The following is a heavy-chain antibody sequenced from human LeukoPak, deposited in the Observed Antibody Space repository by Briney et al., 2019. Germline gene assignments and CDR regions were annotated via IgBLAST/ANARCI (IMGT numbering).Heavy chain of an antibody. CDR2: IKPDGSEK. D-gene: IGHD6-13*01. CDR1: GFTFSTYE. V-gene: IGHV3-7*01. J-gene: IGHJ4*02. Sequence: GGSLRLSCAASGFTFSTYEMIWVRQAPGKGLEWVASIKPDGSEKYYVDSVKGRFTISRDNAKNSLYLQMNSLRVEDTAVYYCARGSWTAAGYWGQGTLVTVSS. CDR3: ARGSWTAAGY.